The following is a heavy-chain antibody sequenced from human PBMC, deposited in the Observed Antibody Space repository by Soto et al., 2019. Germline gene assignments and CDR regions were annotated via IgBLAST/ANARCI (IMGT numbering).Heavy chain of an antibody. Sequence: ASVKVSCKASGYTFTGYYMHWVRQAPGQGLEWMGWINPNSGGTNYAQKFQGRVTMTRDTSISTAYMELSRLRSDDTAVYYCARVQLYYDSSGPLDYWGQGTLVTVSS. D-gene: IGHD3-22*01. CDR2: INPNSGGT. J-gene: IGHJ4*02. CDR1: GYTFTGYY. CDR3: ARVQLYYDSSGPLDY. V-gene: IGHV1-2*02.